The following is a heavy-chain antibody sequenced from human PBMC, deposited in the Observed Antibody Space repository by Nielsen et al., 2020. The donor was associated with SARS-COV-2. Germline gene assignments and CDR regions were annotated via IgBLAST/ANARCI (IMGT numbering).Heavy chain of an antibody. CDR3: ARHSDRAVAGHPFDT. CDR1: GYIFSNYY. D-gene: IGHD6-19*01. Sequence: GGSLRLSCMGSGYIFSNYYITWVRQVPGNGLEWMGRVDPTDSHTKYGPSFQGHVTITVDKSINTAYLQWSSLRASDTATYFCARHSDRAVAGHPFDTWGQGTMVTVSS. V-gene: IGHV5-10-1*01. J-gene: IGHJ3*02. CDR2: VDPTDSHT.